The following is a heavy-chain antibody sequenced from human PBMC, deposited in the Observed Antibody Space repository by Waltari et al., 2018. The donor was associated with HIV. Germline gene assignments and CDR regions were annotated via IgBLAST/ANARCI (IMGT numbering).Heavy chain of an antibody. CDR2: ISGSGGST. V-gene: IGHV3-23*01. CDR3: AKGCGSGYYYYGMDV. Sequence: EVQLLESGGGLVQPGGSLGPPWAGSGFPFSCYCMAWVRQAPGKGLEWVSAISGSGGSTYYADSVKGRFTISRDNSKNTLYLQMNSLRAEDTAVYYCAKGCGSGYYYYGMDVWGQGTTVTVSS. D-gene: IGHD2-21*01. J-gene: IGHJ6*02. CDR1: GFPFSCYC.